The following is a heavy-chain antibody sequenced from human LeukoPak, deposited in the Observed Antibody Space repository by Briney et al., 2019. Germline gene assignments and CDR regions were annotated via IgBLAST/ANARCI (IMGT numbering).Heavy chain of an antibody. CDR2: INQSGRT. V-gene: IGHV4-34*01. CDR3: ARLGYTKSSNYYYYYLDV. CDR1: GASLSGYY. D-gene: IGHD6-13*01. J-gene: IGHJ6*03. Sequence: SETLSLTCGVSGASLSGYYWNWISQPPGKGLEWGGEINQSGRTNYNSSLKSRVTISADMSKNQFSLKLSSVTAADTAVYYCARLGYTKSSNYYYYYLDVWGKGTSVTVSS.